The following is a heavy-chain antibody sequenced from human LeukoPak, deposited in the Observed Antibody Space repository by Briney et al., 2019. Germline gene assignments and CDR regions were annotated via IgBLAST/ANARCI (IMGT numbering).Heavy chain of an antibody. J-gene: IGHJ4*02. CDR2: IYYSGST. CDR1: GGSISSYY. Sequence: SETLSLTCTVSGGSISSYYWSWIRQPPGKGLEWIGYIYYSGSTNYNPSLKSRVTISVDTSKNQFSLKLSSVTAADTAVYYCARPFRTGWSSSFDSWGQGTLVTVSS. CDR3: ARPFRTGWSSSFDS. D-gene: IGHD3-9*01. V-gene: IGHV4-59*01.